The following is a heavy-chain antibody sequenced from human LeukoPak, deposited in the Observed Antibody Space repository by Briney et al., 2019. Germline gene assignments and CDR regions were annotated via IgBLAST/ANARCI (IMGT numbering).Heavy chain of an antibody. Sequence: GGSLRLSCAASGFTFMNAWMSWVRQAPGKGLEWDGRVKSKTDGGTTDYGAPVKGRFTISRDDSKNTLYLQMNSLKTEDTAVYYCTTDQSAYYDFWSGYYGPFDFWGQGTLVTVSS. V-gene: IGHV3-15*01. CDR1: GFTFMNAW. CDR3: TTDQSAYYDFWSGYYGPFDF. J-gene: IGHJ4*02. CDR2: VKSKTDGGTT. D-gene: IGHD3-3*01.